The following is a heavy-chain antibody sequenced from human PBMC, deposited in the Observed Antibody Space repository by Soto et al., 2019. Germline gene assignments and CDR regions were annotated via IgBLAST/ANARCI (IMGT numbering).Heavy chain of an antibody. CDR2: ISASGGNK. J-gene: IGHJ4*02. V-gene: IGHV3-23*01. D-gene: IGHD2-15*01. CDR1: GFAFSSYA. Sequence: EVQLLESGGGLGQPGGSLRLSCAASGFAFSSYAMGWVRQAPGKGLEWVSVISASGGNKYYGDSVKGRFSISRDNAKNALFLHMNSRRAEHTAVYYCAKSRWTSCSGGTCYFDYWGQGTLVTVSS. CDR3: AKSRWTSCSGGTCYFDY.